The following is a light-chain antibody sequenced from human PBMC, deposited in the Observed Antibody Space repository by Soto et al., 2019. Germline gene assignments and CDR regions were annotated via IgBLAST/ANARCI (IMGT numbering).Light chain of an antibody. CDR2: GAY. CDR1: QRVSSN. V-gene: IGKV3-15*01. CDR3: QQYNNWPPIT. J-gene: IGKJ5*01. Sequence: DIVMTQSPATLSLSPGNRATLSCRDSQRVSSNLAWYQQKPRQAPRLLIYGAYTTATGIPATFSGSGSGTEFTLTISSLQSEDFAVYYCQQYNNWPPITFGQGTRLEIK.